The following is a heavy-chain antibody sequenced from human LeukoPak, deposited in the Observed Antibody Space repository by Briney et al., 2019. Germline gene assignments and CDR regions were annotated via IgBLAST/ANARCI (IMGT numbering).Heavy chain of an antibody. CDR3: ARHEGSRGSYYVGLEY. Sequence: SETLFLTCNVSGGSISRNTYYWGWIRQPPGKGLEWIGSIDYSGSTYHNPSLRSRIAISVDMSKNQFALRLSSATAADTAVYYCARHEGSRGSYYVGLEYWGQGILVTVSS. D-gene: IGHD1-26*01. CDR1: GGSISRNTYY. CDR2: IDYSGST. V-gene: IGHV4-39*01. J-gene: IGHJ4*02.